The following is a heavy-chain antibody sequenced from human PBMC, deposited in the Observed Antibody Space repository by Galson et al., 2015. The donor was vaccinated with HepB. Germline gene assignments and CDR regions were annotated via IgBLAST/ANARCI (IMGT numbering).Heavy chain of an antibody. V-gene: IGHV3-23*01. J-gene: IGHJ4*02. Sequence: ETLSLTCAVSGGSISTRNWWNWVRQSPGTGLECVAAISRAGDTSDYAESVKGRFTVSRASSKSTLYLQMNGLRAEDTARYYCVRGTTAPDYWAQGTLVTVSS. D-gene: IGHD2/OR15-2a*01. CDR1: GGSISTRN. CDR2: ISRAGDTS. CDR3: VRGTTAPDY.